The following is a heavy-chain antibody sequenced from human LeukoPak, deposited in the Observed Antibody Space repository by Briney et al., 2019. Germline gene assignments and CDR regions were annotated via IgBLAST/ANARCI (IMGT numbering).Heavy chain of an antibody. D-gene: IGHD2/OR15-2a*01. V-gene: IGHV3-30*02. CDR2: IRYDGSNK. CDR3: AKNPSYGSEYYFDY. Sequence: GGSLRLSCAASGFTFSSYGMHWVRQAPGKGLEWAAFIRYDGSNKYYADSVKGRFTISRDNSKNTLYLQMNSLRAADTAVYYCAKNPSYGSEYYFDYWGQGTLVTVSS. J-gene: IGHJ4*02. CDR1: GFTFSSYG.